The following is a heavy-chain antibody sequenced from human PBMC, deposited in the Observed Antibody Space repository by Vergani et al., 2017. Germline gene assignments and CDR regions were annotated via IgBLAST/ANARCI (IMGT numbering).Heavy chain of an antibody. Sequence: QVQLVESGGGVVQPGRSLRLSCAASGFTFSSYGMHWVRQAPGKGLEWVAVISYDGSNKYYADSVKGRFTISRDNSKNTLYLQMNSLRAEDTAVYYCAKGEAFDIWDRETMVTVSS. CDR3: AKGEAFDI. CDR2: ISYDGSNK. CDR1: GFTFSSYG. J-gene: IGHJ3*02. D-gene: IGHD1-26*01. V-gene: IGHV3-30*18.